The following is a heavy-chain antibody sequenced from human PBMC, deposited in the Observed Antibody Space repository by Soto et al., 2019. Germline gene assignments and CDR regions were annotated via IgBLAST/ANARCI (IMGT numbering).Heavy chain of an antibody. Sequence: GGSLRLSCAPSGFILSDCAMNWVRQAPGKGLEWVSYISSSSSVIDYADSVKGRFTVSRDNASNSLYLQMNSLRAEDTAVYYCARDLSWGSNWYYYMDVWGKGTTVTVSS. CDR1: GFILSDCA. J-gene: IGHJ6*03. CDR2: ISSSSSVI. D-gene: IGHD7-27*01. V-gene: IGHV3-48*01. CDR3: ARDLSWGSNWYYYMDV.